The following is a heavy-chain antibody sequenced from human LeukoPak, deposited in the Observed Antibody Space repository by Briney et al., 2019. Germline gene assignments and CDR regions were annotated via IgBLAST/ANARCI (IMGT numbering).Heavy chain of an antibody. V-gene: IGHV1-18*01. CDR1: GYPFDNFG. CDR3: ARDRVGGDLTGVSLY. Sequence: ASVKVSCKASGYPFDNFGLTWVRQAPGQGLGWMGRISAYNGNTHYAQKFRGRLTLTTETSTSTAYLELRSLKSDDTAVYYCARDRVGGDLTGVSLYWGQGTLVTVSS. D-gene: IGHD4-17*01. J-gene: IGHJ4*01. CDR2: ISAYNGNT.